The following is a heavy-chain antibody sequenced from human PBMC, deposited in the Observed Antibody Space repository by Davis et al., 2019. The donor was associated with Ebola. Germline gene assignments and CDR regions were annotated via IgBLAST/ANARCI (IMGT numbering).Heavy chain of an antibody. CDR2: IKPDGGET. Sequence: PGGSLRLSCAASGFWFSNYWMGWVRQAPGKGLEWVANIKPDGGETYYVDSRKGRFTISRDNAKNSFYLQMNSLTVEDTAVFHCARWSPGDSGSYYIDYWGQGVLVTVSS. J-gene: IGHJ4*02. CDR3: ARWSPGDSGSYYIDY. V-gene: IGHV3-7*01. CDR1: GFWFSNYW. D-gene: IGHD3-10*01.